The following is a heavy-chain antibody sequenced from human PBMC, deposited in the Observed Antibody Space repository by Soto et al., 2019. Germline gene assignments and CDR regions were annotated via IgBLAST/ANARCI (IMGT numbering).Heavy chain of an antibody. J-gene: IGHJ4*02. D-gene: IGHD3-9*01. CDR2: ISISSSYI. CDR3: ARAAYYDILTSYYYFPY. Sequence: PGGSLRLSCAVSGFTFSSCSMNWVRQAPGKGLEWVSSISISSSYIYYADSVKGRFTISRDNAKNSLYLQMNSLRAEDTAVYYCARAAYYDILTSYYYFPYWGQGTLVTVSS. CDR1: GFTFSSCS. V-gene: IGHV3-21*01.